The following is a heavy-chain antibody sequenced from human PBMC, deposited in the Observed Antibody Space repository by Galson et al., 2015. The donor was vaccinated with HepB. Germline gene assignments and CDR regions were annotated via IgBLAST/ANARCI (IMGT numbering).Heavy chain of an antibody. J-gene: IGHJ5*02. V-gene: IGHV3-30*04. CDR3: ARDADYSSGLEKWFDP. D-gene: IGHD6-19*01. CDR1: GFTFSSYA. Sequence: SLRLSCAASGFTFSSYAMHWVRQAPGKGLEWVAVISYDGSNKYYADSVKGRFTISRDNSTNTLYMQMNSLRAEDTAVYYCARDADYSSGLEKWFDPWGQGTMVTVSS. CDR2: ISYDGSNK.